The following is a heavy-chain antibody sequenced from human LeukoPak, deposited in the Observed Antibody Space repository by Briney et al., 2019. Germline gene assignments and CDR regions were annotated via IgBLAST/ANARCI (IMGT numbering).Heavy chain of an antibody. CDR1: GFTFSSDA. V-gene: IGHV3-23*01. D-gene: IGHD6-13*01. Sequence: PGGSLRLSCAASGFTFSSDAMIWVRQAPGKGLDWVSAISGSGDNTVYADSVKGRFTISRDNSKNTLYLQMHTLRAEDTAVYYCAKKGSTWHFAYWGQGTLVTVSS. CDR3: AKKGSTWHFAY. J-gene: IGHJ4*02. CDR2: ISGSGDNT.